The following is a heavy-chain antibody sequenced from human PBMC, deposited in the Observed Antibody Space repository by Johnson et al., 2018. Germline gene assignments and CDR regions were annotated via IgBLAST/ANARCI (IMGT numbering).Heavy chain of an antibody. V-gene: IGHV4-59*01. CDR1: GGSISSYY. J-gene: IGHJ3*02. D-gene: IGHD3-16*02. CDR3: ARGPPVRGAFDS. CDR2: IYYSGST. Sequence: VQLVETGPGLVKPSETLSLTCTVSGGSISSYYWSWIRQPPGKGLEWIGYIYYSGSTNYNPSLKSRVTISVDTSKNQFSLKLSSVTAADTAVSYCARGPPVRGAFDSWGQWTMVTVSS.